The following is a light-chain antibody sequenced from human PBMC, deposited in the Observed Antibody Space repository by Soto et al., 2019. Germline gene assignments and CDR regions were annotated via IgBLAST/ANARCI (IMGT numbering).Light chain of an antibody. J-gene: IGKJ5*01. CDR1: QSVSSN. CDR2: GAS. Sequence: EKALTQSPVTLSLSAGERATLSWRASQSVSSNLAWYQQRPGQAPRLLIYGASTRASGVPDRFSGSWSGTEFTLTISSLEPEDFAVYYCQQRSNWPPNFGQGTRLEIK. V-gene: IGKV3-11*01. CDR3: QQRSNWPPN.